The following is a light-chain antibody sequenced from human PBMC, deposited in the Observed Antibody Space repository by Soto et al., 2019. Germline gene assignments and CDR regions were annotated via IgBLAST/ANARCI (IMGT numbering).Light chain of an antibody. Sequence: DIQMTQSPPALSASVGDRVTITCRASQNIDTYLNWYQQKPGKAPELLIHDASSLQSGVPSRFSGSGSGAVFTLTISSLQSEDFAVYFCQHYNNWPPQFTFGGGTKVDIK. J-gene: IGKJ4*01. CDR3: QHYNNWPPQFT. CDR2: DAS. V-gene: IGKV1-39*01. CDR1: QNIDTY.